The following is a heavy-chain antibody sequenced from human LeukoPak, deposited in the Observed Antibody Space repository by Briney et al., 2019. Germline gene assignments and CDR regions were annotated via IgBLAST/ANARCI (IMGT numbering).Heavy chain of an antibody. J-gene: IGHJ4*02. CDR1: GFTFSNYD. D-gene: IGHD2-15*01. CDR2: IGTAGDT. CDR3: ARGADTHFDY. V-gene: IGHV3-13*04. Sequence: GGSLRLSCAASGFTFSNYDMHWVRQATGKGLEWVSAIGTAGDTYYQGSVRGRFTMSRENAKNSLYLQMNSLTAGDTAVYYCARGADTHFDYWGQGILVIVSS.